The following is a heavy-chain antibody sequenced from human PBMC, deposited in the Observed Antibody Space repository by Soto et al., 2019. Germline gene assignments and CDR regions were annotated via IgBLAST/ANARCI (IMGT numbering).Heavy chain of an antibody. CDR2: INAGNGNT. CDR1: GYTFTSYA. CDR3: ASFPHCSSTSCYRYYYGMDV. Sequence: GASVKVSCKASGYTFTSYAMHWVRQAPGQRLEWMGWINAGNGNTKYSQKFQGRVTITRDTSASTAYMELSSLRSEDTAVYYCASFPHCSSTSCYRYYYGMDVWGQGTTVTVSS. J-gene: IGHJ6*02. D-gene: IGHD2-2*01. V-gene: IGHV1-3*01.